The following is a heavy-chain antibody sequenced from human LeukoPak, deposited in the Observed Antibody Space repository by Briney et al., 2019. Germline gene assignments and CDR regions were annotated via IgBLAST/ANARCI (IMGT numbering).Heavy chain of an antibody. CDR3: ARRENESFEYAFDI. Sequence: PSETLSLTCTVSGGSISSYYWSWIRQPPGKGLEWIGYIYYSGSTNYNPSLKSRVTISVDTSKNQFSLKLSSVTAADTAVYYCARRENESFEYAFDIWGQGTMVTVSS. CDR1: GGSISSYY. CDR2: IYYSGST. D-gene: IGHD1-1*01. V-gene: IGHV4-59*08. J-gene: IGHJ3*02.